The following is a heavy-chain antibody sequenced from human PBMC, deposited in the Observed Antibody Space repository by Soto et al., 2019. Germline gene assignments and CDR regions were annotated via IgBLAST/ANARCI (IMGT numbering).Heavy chain of an antibody. CDR1: GFTFSSYA. J-gene: IGHJ6*04. CDR3: AKDPRVRYCSSTSCYAAPNV. CDR2: ISGSGGST. Sequence: GGSLRLSCAASGFTFSSYAMSWVRQAPGKGLEWVSAISGSGGSTYYADSVKGRFTISRDNSKNTLYLQMNSLRAEDTAVYYCAKDPRVRYCSSTSCYAAPNVWGKGTTVTVSS. V-gene: IGHV3-23*01. D-gene: IGHD2-2*01.